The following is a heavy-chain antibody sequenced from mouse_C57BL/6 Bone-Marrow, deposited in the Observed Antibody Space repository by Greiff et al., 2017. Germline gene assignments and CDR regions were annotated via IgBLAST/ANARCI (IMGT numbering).Heavy chain of an antibody. V-gene: IGHV5-17*01. D-gene: IGHD1-1*01. J-gene: IGHJ3*01. CDR3: AIRAWFAY. CDR1: GFTFSDYG. Sequence: DVKLVESGGGLVKPGGSLKLSCAASGFTFSDYGMHWVRQAPEKGLEWVAYISSGSSTIYYADTVKGRFTISRDNAKNTLFLQMTSLRSEDTAMYYCAIRAWFAYWGQGTLVTVSA. CDR2: ISSGSSTI.